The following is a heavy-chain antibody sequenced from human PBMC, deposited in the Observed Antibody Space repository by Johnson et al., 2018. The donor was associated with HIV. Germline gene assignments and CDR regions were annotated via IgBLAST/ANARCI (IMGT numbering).Heavy chain of an antibody. CDR3: ARGPGGGPLFEI. CDR2: IYSDGTT. J-gene: IGHJ3*02. CDR1: GFTFSSYA. Sequence: VQLVESGGGLVKPGGSLRLSCAASGFTFSSYAMSWVRQAPGQGLEWVSVIYSDGTTYYADSVKGRFTISRDNSKNTLYLQMNSLRAEDMAVYYCARGPGGGPLFEIWGQGTMVTVSS. V-gene: IGHV3-23*03. D-gene: IGHD2-15*01.